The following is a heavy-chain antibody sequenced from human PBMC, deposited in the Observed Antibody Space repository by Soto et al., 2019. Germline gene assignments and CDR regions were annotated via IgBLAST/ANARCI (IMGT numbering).Heavy chain of an antibody. CDR2: ISYDGSNK. Sequence: QVQLVESGGGVVQPGRSLRLSCAASGFTFRSYGMHWVRQAPGKGLEWVAVISYDGSNKFYADSVKGRFTISRDNSKNTLYLQVHSLRAEDTAMYYCAKDYGSGWTMGDFWGQGTLVTVSS. J-gene: IGHJ4*02. D-gene: IGHD6-19*01. CDR1: GFTFRSYG. V-gene: IGHV3-30*18. CDR3: AKDYGSGWTMGDF.